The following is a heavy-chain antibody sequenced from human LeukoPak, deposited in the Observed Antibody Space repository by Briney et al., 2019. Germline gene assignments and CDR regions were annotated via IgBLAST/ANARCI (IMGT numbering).Heavy chain of an antibody. V-gene: IGHV4-34*01. CDR1: GGAFSGFY. CDR3: ARTRGMSY. D-gene: IGHD3-16*01. CDR2: INHSGST. J-gene: IGHJ4*02. Sequence: KPSETLSPTCAVYGGAFSGFYWSWIRQPPGKGVGWIGEINHSGSTNYNPSLKSRVTISVDTSKNQFSLKLSSVTAADTAVYYCARTRGMSYWGQGTLVTVSS.